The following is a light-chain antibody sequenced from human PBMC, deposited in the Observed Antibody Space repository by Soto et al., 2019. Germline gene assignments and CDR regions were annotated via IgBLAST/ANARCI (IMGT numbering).Light chain of an antibody. CDR1: QSVLYSSNNKNY. Sequence: DTVMTQSPDSLAVSLGERATINCKSSQSVLYSSNNKNYLAWYQQKPGQPPTLLIYWASTRESGVPDRFSGSGSGTDFTLTISSLQAEDVAVYYCQQYYSTPPTFGGGTKVEIK. CDR3: QQYYSTPPT. CDR2: WAS. J-gene: IGKJ4*01. V-gene: IGKV4-1*01.